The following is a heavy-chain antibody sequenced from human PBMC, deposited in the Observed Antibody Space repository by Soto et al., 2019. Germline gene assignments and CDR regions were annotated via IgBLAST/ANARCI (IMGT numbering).Heavy chain of an antibody. J-gene: IGHJ4*02. CDR2: ISYDGSDK. D-gene: IGHD3-10*01. CDR3: ARPTMIRGVLGY. CDR1: GFIFNNYG. Sequence: QVQLVESGGGVVQPGRSLRLSCAASGFIFNNYGMHWFRQAPGKGLEWVAVISYDGSDKHYADSVKGRFTISRDNFKNTLYLKMNSLRAEDTAVYYCARPTMIRGVLGYWGQGTLVTISS. V-gene: IGHV3-30*03.